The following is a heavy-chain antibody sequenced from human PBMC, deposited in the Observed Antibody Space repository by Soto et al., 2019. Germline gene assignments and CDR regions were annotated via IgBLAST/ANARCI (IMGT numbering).Heavy chain of an antibody. D-gene: IGHD3-10*01. CDR3: ATKGDYGGWFDP. CDR1: GASIRDKY. Sequence: NPSDTLSLTWSISGASIRDKYWSWLRQSAEKGLEFIGRISNGGTTIYNPSLKSRVTMSLDTSKTHFSLKLTSVTAADTAVYYCATKGDYGGWFDPWGQGTLVTVSS. CDR2: ISNGGTT. J-gene: IGHJ5*02. V-gene: IGHV4-4*07.